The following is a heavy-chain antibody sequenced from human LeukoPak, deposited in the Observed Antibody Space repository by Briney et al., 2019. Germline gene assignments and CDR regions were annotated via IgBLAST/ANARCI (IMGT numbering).Heavy chain of an antibody. CDR2: IKRDGSEK. D-gene: IGHD4-17*01. CDR1: GFTFSNYA. Sequence: GGSLRLSCAATGFTFSNYAMSWVRQAPGKGLEWVANIKRDGSEKYYVDFVKGRFTISRDNAKNSLYLQMNSLRAEDTAVYYCARDPTSFGPTVTTDYWGQGTLVTVSS. V-gene: IGHV3-7*01. J-gene: IGHJ4*02. CDR3: ARDPTSFGPTVTTDY.